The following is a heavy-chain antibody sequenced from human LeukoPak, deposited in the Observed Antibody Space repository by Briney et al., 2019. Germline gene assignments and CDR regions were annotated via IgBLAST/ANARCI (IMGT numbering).Heavy chain of an antibody. D-gene: IGHD5-18*01. Sequence: GGSLRLSCAASGFTFSSYEMNWVRQAPGKGLEWVSYISSSGSTIYYADSVKGRFTISRDNAKNSLYLQMNSLRAEDTAVYYCASSRGYSYGWDYMDVWGKGTTVTVSS. CDR1: GFTFSSYE. V-gene: IGHV3-48*03. CDR3: ASSRGYSYGWDYMDV. J-gene: IGHJ6*03. CDR2: ISSSGSTI.